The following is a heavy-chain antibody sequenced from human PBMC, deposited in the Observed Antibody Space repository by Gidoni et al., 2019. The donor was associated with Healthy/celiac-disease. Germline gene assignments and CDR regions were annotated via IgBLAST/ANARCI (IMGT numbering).Heavy chain of an antibody. CDR1: GFTFSSYA. CDR3: AKIWSVGATGGDYFDY. Sequence: EVQLLESGGGLVQPGGSLKLSCAASGFTFSSYAMGWVRQAPGKGLEWVSAISGSGGSTYYADSVKGRFTISRDNSKNTLYLQMNSLRAEDTAVYYCAKIWSVGATGGDYFDYWGQGTLVTVSS. D-gene: IGHD1-26*01. CDR2: ISGSGGST. J-gene: IGHJ4*02. V-gene: IGHV3-23*01.